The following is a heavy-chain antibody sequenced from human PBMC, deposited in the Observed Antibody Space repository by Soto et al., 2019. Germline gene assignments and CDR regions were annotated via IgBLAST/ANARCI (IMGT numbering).Heavy chain of an antibody. CDR1: GDSVSSNSAA. Sequence: PSQTLSLTCAISGDSVSSNSAAWNWIRQSPSRGLEWLGRTYYRSKWYNDYAVSVKSRITINPDTSKNQFSLQLNSVTPEDTAVYSCENSNYDYIWGGPRSSYFDSWGREPRLPVPS. J-gene: IGHJ4*02. D-gene: IGHD3-16*01. CDR2: TYYRSKWYN. CDR3: ENSNYDYIWGGPRSSYFDS. V-gene: IGHV6-1*01.